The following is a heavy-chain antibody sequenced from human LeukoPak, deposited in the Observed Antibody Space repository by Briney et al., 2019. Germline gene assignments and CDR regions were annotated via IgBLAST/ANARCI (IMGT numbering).Heavy chain of an antibody. CDR2: IYTSGSA. CDR3: ARGLASGYPPIPFDY. CDR1: GGSISSGSYY. Sequence: SQTLSFTCTVSGGSISSGSYYWRWIRQPAGKGLEWIGRIYTSGSANYNPSLKSRVTISVDTSKNQFSLSLDSVTAADTAVYYCARGLASGYPPIPFDYWGQGTLVTVSS. V-gene: IGHV4-61*02. D-gene: IGHD3-3*01. J-gene: IGHJ4*02.